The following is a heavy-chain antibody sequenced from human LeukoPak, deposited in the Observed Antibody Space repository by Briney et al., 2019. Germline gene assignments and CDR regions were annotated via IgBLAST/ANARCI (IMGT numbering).Heavy chain of an antibody. J-gene: IGHJ4*02. CDR3: GRDPSARVTIDF. V-gene: IGHV3-30*04. CDR2: VSHDGRNQ. Sequence: GGSLRLSCAASGFTFSNYAMHWVRQAPGKGLEWVAIVSHDGRNQYYAESVKGRFTISRDSSKNTVSLQMNSLRAGDSALYYCGRDPSARVTIDFWGQGTLVTVSS. D-gene: IGHD5-24*01. CDR1: GFTFSNYA.